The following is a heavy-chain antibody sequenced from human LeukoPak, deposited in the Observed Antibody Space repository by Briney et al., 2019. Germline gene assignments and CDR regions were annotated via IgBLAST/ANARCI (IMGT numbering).Heavy chain of an antibody. CDR3: ARGGYNWNDEGSFGD. D-gene: IGHD1-20*01. CDR1: GYTFTSYY. Sequence: ASVKVSCKASGYTFTSYYMHWVRQATGQGLEWMGWMNPNSGNTGYAQKFQGRVTMTRNTSISTAYMELSSLRSEDTAVYYCARGGYNWNDEGSFGDWGQGTLVTVSS. CDR2: MNPNSGNT. J-gene: IGHJ4*02. V-gene: IGHV1-8*02.